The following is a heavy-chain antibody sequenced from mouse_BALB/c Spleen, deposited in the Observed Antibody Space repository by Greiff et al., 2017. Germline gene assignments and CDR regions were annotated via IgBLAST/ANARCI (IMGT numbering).Heavy chain of an antibody. CDR1: GYAFTNYL. CDR3: ARQLGLRH. D-gene: IGHD3-1*01. Sequence: VQLVESGAELVRPGTSVKVSCKASGYAFTNYLIEWVKQRPGQGLEWIGVINPGSGGTNYNEKFKGKATLTADKSSSTAYMQLSSLTSDDSAVYFCARQLGLRHWGQGTLVTVSA. J-gene: IGHJ3*01. V-gene: IGHV1-54*01. CDR2: INPGSGGT.